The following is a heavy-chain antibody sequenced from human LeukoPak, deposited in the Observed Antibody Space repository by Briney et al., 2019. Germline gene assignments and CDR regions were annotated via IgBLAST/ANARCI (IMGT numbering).Heavy chain of an antibody. CDR1: GFTFSSYW. D-gene: IGHD2-2*01. J-gene: IGHJ4*02. CDR3: ARSYANLLNFDY. CDR2: IASDGSST. V-gene: IGHV3-74*01. Sequence: GGSLRLSCAASGFTFSSYWMNWVRQAPGKGLVWVSRIASDGSSTTYADFVKGRFSVSRDNAKNTLYLQMNSLRAEDTAVYYCARSYANLLNFDYWGQGTLVTVSS.